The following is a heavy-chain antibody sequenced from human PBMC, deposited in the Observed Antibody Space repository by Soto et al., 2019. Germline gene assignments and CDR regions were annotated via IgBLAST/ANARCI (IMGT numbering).Heavy chain of an antibody. V-gene: IGHV3-23*01. CDR1: GITFSGFA. CDR3: ARNRGSGNPFYYDMDV. J-gene: IGHJ6*02. CDR2: IRSGGDRT. D-gene: IGHD3-10*01. Sequence: GGSLSFSGVAPGITFSGFAMTWAGQAQGRGLEYFSTIRSGGDRTFYGDSVEGRFTISRDDSKNTLYLQMDSLRVEDTAVYHCARNRGSGNPFYYDMDVWGQGTTVTVSS.